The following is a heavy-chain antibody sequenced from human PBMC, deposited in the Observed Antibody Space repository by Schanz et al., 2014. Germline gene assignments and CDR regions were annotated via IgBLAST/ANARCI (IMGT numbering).Heavy chain of an antibody. CDR3: ARGGYSSGRYERDIAHFDY. D-gene: IGHD6-19*01. CDR1: GYTFTSYG. CDR2: ISAYNGNT. Sequence: QVQLVQSGAEAKKPGASVKVSCKASGYTFTSYGINWVRQAPGQGLEWMGWISAYNGNTNYAQKLQGRVTMTTDTSTSTTDMELRSLRSDDTAVYYCARGGYSSGRYERDIAHFDYWGQGTLVTVSS. V-gene: IGHV1-18*01. J-gene: IGHJ4*02.